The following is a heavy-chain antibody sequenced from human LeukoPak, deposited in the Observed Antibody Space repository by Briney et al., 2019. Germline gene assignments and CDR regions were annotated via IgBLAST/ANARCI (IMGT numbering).Heavy chain of an antibody. D-gene: IGHD1-26*01. V-gene: IGHV4-59*08. Sequence: SETLSLTCTVSGGSISSYYWSWIRQPPGKGLEGFGSIYYSGSTNYNPSLKSRVTISVDTSKNQFSLKLSSVTAADTAVYYCARLDSGSYTNHYYYGMDVWGQGTTVTVSS. CDR2: IYYSGST. J-gene: IGHJ6*02. CDR1: GGSISSYY. CDR3: ARLDSGSYTNHYYYGMDV.